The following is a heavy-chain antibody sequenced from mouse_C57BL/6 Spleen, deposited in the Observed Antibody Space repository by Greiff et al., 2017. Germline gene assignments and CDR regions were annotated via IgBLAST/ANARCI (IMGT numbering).Heavy chain of an antibody. CDR3: AKFTTVDYFDY. V-gene: IGHV1-54*01. J-gene: IGHJ2*01. Sequence: VQLQQSGAELVRPGTSVKVSCKASGYAFTNYLIEWVKQRPGQGLEWIGVINPGCGGTNYNEKFKGKATLTADTSSSTAYMQLSSLTSEDSAVYFCAKFTTVDYFDYWGQGTTLTVSS. D-gene: IGHD1-1*01. CDR2: INPGCGGT. CDR1: GYAFTNYL.